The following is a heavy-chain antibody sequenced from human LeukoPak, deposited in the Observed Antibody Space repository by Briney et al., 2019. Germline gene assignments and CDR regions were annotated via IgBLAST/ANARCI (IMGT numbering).Heavy chain of an antibody. CDR2: IIPILGIA. D-gene: IGHD5-12*01. CDR1: GGTSSSYA. CDR3: ARGYSGYDWETYFDY. V-gene: IGHV1-69*04. J-gene: IGHJ4*02. Sequence: GASVKVSCKASGGTSSSYAISWVRQAPGQGLEWMGRIIPILGIANYAQKFQGRVTITADKSTSIAYMELSSLRSEDTAVYYCARGYSGYDWETYFDYWGQGTRVTVSS.